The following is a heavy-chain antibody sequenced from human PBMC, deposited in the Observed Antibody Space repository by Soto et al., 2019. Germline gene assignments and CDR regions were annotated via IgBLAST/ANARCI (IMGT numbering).Heavy chain of an antibody. D-gene: IGHD1-1*01. V-gene: IGHV4-39*01. CDR2: IYYSGST. Sequence: QLQLQESGPGLVKPSETLSLTCTVSGGSISSSSYYWGWIRQPPGKGLEWIGSIYYSGSTYYNPSLKSRVTIPIDTSTNHFPLKLSLVTAADTAVYSCARRRNREGIDPWGQGTLVTVSS. CDR3: ARRRNREGIDP. J-gene: IGHJ5*02. CDR1: GGSISSSSYY.